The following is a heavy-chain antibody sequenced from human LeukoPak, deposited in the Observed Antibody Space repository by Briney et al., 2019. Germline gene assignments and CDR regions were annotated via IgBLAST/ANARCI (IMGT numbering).Heavy chain of an antibody. V-gene: IGHV4-59*01. CDR3: ARAESAPGYSYGS. Sequence: SETLSLTCTVSGGSISRYYWSWIRQPPGKGLEWIGYIYYSGSTNYNPSLKSRVTISVDTSKNQFSLKLSSVTAADTAVYYCARAESAPGYSYGSWGQGTLVTVSS. J-gene: IGHJ5*02. CDR2: IYYSGST. CDR1: GGSISRYY. D-gene: IGHD5-18*01.